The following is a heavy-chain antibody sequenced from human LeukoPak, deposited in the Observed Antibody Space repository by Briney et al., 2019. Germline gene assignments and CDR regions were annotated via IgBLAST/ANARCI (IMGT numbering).Heavy chain of an antibody. V-gene: IGHV1-2*02. CDR3: ARESLGMYSSGWTPNWFDP. CDR1: GYTFTGYY. Sequence: GSVKVSCKASGYTFTGYYMHWVRQPPGQGLEWMGWINPNSGGTNYEQKFQGRVTMTRDTSISTAYMELSRLRSDDTAVYYCARESLGMYSSGWTPNWFDPWGQGTLVTVSS. CDR2: INPNSGGT. J-gene: IGHJ5*02. D-gene: IGHD6-19*01.